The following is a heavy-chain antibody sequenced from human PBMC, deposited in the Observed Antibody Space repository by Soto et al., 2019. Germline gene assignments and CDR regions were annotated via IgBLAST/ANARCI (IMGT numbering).Heavy chain of an antibody. CDR1: GFTFSSYA. CDR2: ISGSGGST. CDR3: AKDIDYSGYDYEAFDI. V-gene: IGHV3-23*01. D-gene: IGHD5-12*01. J-gene: IGHJ3*02. Sequence: GGSLRLSCAASGFTFSSYAMSWVRQAPGKGLEWVSAISGSGGSTYYADSVKGRFTISRDNSKNTLYLQMNSLRAEDTAVYYCAKDIDYSGYDYEAFDIWGQGTMVTVSS.